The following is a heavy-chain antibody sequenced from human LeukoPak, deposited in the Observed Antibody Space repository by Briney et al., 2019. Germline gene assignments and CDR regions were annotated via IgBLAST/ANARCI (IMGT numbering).Heavy chain of an antibody. CDR2: INPSGGST. D-gene: IGHD2-2*02. CDR1: GYTFTSYY. V-gene: IGHV1-46*01. CDR3: ARDRDRRYCSSTSCYNSRERGGWFDP. J-gene: IGHJ5*02. Sequence: ASVKVSCKASGYTFTSYYMHWVRQAPGQGLEWMGIINPSGGSTSYAQKFQGRVTMTRGMSTSTVYMELSSLRSEDTAVYYCARDRDRRYCSSTSCYNSRERGGWFDPWGQGTLVTVSS.